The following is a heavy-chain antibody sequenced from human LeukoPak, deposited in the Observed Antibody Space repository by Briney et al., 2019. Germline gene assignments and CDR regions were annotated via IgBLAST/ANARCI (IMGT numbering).Heavy chain of an antibody. D-gene: IGHD4-17*01. CDR1: GFTFSSYA. V-gene: IGHV3-30-3*01. CDR3: ARKPTGNDYGDYVLYY. CDR2: ISYDGSNK. Sequence: GGSLRLSCAASGFTFSSYAMHWVRQAPGKGLEWVAVISYDGSNKCYADSVKGRFTISRDNSKNTLYLQMNSLRAEDTAVYYCARKPTGNDYGDYVLYYWGQGTLVTVSS. J-gene: IGHJ4*02.